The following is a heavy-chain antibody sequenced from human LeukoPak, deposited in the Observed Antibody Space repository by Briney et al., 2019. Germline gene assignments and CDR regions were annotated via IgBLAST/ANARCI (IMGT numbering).Heavy chain of an antibody. Sequence: PGGSLRLSCAASGFTFSSYWMGWVRQAPGKGLEWVANIKQDGSEKYYVDSVKGRFTISRENAKNSLFLQMSSLRAEDTAVYYCARGLGYSYGNGDYWGQGTLVTVSS. J-gene: IGHJ4*02. V-gene: IGHV3-7*01. CDR1: GFTFSSYW. CDR3: ARGLGYSYGNGDY. CDR2: IKQDGSEK. D-gene: IGHD5-18*01.